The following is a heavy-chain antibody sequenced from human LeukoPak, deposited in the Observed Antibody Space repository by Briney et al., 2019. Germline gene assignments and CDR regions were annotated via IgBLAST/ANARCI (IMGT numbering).Heavy chain of an antibody. V-gene: IGHV4-39*01. J-gene: IGHJ4*02. CDR3: ARRTGRTGYAFDY. D-gene: IGHD5-12*01. CDR2: IYYSGST. Sequence: SETLSLTCTVSGGSISSSSYYWGWIRQPPGKGLEWIGSIYYSGSTYYNPSLKSRVTISVDTSKNQFSLKLSSVTAADTAVYYCARRTGRTGYAFDYWGQGTLVTVSS. CDR1: GGSISSSSYY.